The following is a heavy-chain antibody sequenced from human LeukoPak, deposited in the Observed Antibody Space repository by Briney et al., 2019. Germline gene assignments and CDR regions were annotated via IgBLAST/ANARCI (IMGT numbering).Heavy chain of an antibody. CDR2: MNPNNGNT. J-gene: IGHJ4*02. V-gene: IGHV1-8*03. Sequence: GASVKVSCKASGYTFTSYGISWVRQAPGQGLEWMGWMNPNNGNTGYAQKFQGRVTITRNTSISTAYMELSSLRSEDTAVYYCARVPMVTTTFDYWGQGTLVTVSS. CDR3: ARVPMVTTTFDY. CDR1: GYTFTSYG. D-gene: IGHD4-17*01.